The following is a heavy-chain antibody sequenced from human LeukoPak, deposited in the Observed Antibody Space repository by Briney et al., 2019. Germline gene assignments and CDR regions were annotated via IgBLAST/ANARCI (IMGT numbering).Heavy chain of an antibody. Sequence: PSETLSLTCAVYGGSLNGHYWSWLRQPPGKGLEWIGYIYHSGSTYYNPSLKSRVTISVDRSKNQFSLKLSSVTAADTAVYYCARPGVYCSSTSCYKDAFDIWGQGTMVTVSS. J-gene: IGHJ3*02. V-gene: IGHV4-34*01. CDR3: ARPGVYCSSTSCYKDAFDI. D-gene: IGHD2-2*02. CDR2: IYHSGST. CDR1: GGSLNGHY.